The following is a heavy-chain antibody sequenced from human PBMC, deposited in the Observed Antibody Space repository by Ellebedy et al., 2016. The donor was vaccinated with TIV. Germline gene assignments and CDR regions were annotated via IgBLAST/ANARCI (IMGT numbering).Heavy chain of an antibody. J-gene: IGHJ4*02. Sequence: GESLKISXAASGFTFSSYSMNWVRQAPGKGLEWVSYIGSSSSTIHYADSVKGRFTISRDNAKNSLYLQMNSLRDEDTAVYYCARDRGGYTYGNFDYWGQGTLVTVSS. CDR3: ARDRGGYTYGNFDY. V-gene: IGHV3-48*02. CDR2: IGSSSSTI. CDR1: GFTFSSYS. D-gene: IGHD5-18*01.